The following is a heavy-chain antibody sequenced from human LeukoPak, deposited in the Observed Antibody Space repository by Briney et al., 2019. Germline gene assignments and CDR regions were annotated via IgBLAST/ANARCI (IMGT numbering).Heavy chain of an antibody. Sequence: GGSLRLSCAASGFTFSSYSMNWVRQAPGKGLEWVSSISSSSSYIYYADSVKGRFTISRDNAKNSLYLQMNSLRAEDTALYYCAKGLGIAAAGTLSRGWFDPWGQGPLVTASS. J-gene: IGHJ5*02. CDR1: GFTFSSYS. CDR3: AKGLGIAAAGTLSRGWFDP. D-gene: IGHD6-13*01. CDR2: ISSSSSYI. V-gene: IGHV3-21*04.